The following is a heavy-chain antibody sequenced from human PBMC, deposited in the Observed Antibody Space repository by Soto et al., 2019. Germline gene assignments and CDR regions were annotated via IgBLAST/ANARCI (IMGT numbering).Heavy chain of an antibody. J-gene: IGHJ6*02. D-gene: IGHD3-10*01. CDR3: ARVELLWFGEPSYGMDV. Sequence: GSVKVSCKASGYTFTSYGISWVRQAPGQGLEWMGWISAYNGNTNYAQKLQGRVTMTTDTSTSTAYMELRSLRSDDTAVYYCARVELLWFGEPSYGMDVWGQGTTVTVSS. V-gene: IGHV1-18*04. CDR1: GYTFTSYG. CDR2: ISAYNGNT.